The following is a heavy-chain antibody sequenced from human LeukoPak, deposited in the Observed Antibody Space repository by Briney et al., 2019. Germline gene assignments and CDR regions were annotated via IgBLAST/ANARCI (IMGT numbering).Heavy chain of an antibody. CDR3: ARGGMTGTTFPFDY. Sequence: SETLSLTCTVSGGSISSSSYYWNWIRQPPGKGLEWIGYIYYSGSTNYNPSLKSRVTISVDTSKNQFSLRLTSVTAADTAVYYCARGGMTGTTFPFDYWGQGTLVTVSS. J-gene: IGHJ4*02. CDR1: GGSISSSSYY. CDR2: IYYSGST. D-gene: IGHD1-20*01. V-gene: IGHV4-61*01.